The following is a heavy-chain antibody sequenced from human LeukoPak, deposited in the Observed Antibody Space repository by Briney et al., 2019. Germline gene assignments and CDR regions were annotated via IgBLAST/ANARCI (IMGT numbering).Heavy chain of an antibody. V-gene: IGHV3-23*01. J-gene: IGHJ4*02. Sequence: GGSLRLSCAASGFTFTSFGMSWVRQAPGKGLEWVSTISGSGGSTYYADSVKGRFTISRDNSENTLYLQINSLRVEDTAVYYCAKDTPTTGYHLDSWGQETLVTVSS. CDR1: GFTFTSFG. D-gene: IGHD1-1*01. CDR3: AKDTPTTGYHLDS. CDR2: ISGSGGST.